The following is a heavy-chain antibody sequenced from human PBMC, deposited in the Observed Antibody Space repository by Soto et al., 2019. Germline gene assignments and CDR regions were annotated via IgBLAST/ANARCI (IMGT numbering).Heavy chain of an antibody. D-gene: IGHD2-15*01. CDR3: EGRCRGGTCFSASATEV. J-gene: IGHJ6*04. Sequence: GQSLKISCKGSGYSFTSNWINWVRQMPGKGLEWMGRIDSSDSQSNYTPSFQGHVTISADKSPSSAYLQWKILMSSDTAMYYCEGRCRGGTCFSASATEVWGTGTTVKVSS. CDR1: GYSFTSNW. CDR2: IDSSDSQS. V-gene: IGHV5-10-1*01.